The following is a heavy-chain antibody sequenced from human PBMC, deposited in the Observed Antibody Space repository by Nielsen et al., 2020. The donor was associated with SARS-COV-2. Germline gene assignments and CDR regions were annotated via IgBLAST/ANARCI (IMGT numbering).Heavy chain of an antibody. Sequence: SETLSLTCTVSGGSISSYYWSWIRQPPGKGLEWIGYIYYSGSTNYNPSLKSRVTISVDTSKNQFSLKLSSVTAEDTAVYYCARGTGWFDYWGQGTLVTVSS. CDR1: GGSISSYY. D-gene: IGHD1-1*01. CDR2: IYYSGST. CDR3: ARGTGWFDY. V-gene: IGHV4-59*01. J-gene: IGHJ4*02.